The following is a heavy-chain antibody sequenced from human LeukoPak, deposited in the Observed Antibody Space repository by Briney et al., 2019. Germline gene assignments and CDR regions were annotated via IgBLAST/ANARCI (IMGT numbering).Heavy chain of an antibody. V-gene: IGHV3-48*03. J-gene: IGHJ5*02. Sequence: GGSLRLSCAASGLILSDYEINWVRQAPGKGLEWLSYIDSSGNIIYYADSVKGRFTISRDNAKNSLYLQLNSLRAEDTAIYYCASGWFDAWGQGTLVTVSS. CDR1: GLILSDYE. CDR3: ASGWFDA. CDR2: IDSSGNII.